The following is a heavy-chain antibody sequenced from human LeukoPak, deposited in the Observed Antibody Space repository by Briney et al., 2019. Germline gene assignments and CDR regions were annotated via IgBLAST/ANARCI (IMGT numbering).Heavy chain of an antibody. CDR2: VYHSGTT. V-gene: IGHV4-59*11. Sequence: SETLSLTCTVSGASISSHYWSWIRQPPGKGLEWIGYVYHSGTTNYNPSLKSRVAISVDTSRNQFSLKLSSMTAADRAVYYCARGSTRADDYWGQGTLVTVSS. CDR1: GASISSHY. J-gene: IGHJ4*02. CDR3: ARGSTRADDY. D-gene: IGHD2/OR15-2a*01.